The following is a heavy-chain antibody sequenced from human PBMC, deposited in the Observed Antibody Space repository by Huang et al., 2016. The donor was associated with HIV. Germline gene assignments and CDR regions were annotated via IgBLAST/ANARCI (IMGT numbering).Heavy chain of an antibody. CDR3: ARQDSGDAFDI. V-gene: IGHV4-30-2*01. Sequence: QLQLQESGSGLVKPSQTLSLTCAVSGGSIRSGGYSWSWLRQPPGRGLEWIGYIYHSGITYYNPALKSRVTISVDRSKNQFSLKLSAVTAADTAVYYCARQDSGDAFDIWGQGTMVTVSS. D-gene: IGHD2-15*01. CDR1: GGSIRSGGYS. J-gene: IGHJ3*02. CDR2: IYHSGIT.